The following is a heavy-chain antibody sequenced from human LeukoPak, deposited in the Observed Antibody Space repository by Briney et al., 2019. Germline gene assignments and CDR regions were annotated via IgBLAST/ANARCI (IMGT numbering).Heavy chain of an antibody. Sequence: ASVKVSCKASGYTFTSYGISWVRQATGQGLEWMGWMNPNSGNTGYAQKFQGRVTMTRNTSISTAYMELSSLRSEDTAVYYCARSRITMVRGVIIWFDPWGQGTLVTVSS. J-gene: IGHJ5*02. CDR3: ARSRITMVRGVIIWFDP. CDR2: MNPNSGNT. D-gene: IGHD3-10*01. V-gene: IGHV1-8*02. CDR1: GYTFTSYG.